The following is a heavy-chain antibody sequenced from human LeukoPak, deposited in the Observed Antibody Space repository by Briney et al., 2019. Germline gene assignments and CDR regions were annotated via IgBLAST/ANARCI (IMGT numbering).Heavy chain of an antibody. J-gene: IGHJ4*02. CDR3: ARSYYGSGSYYSFRY. V-gene: IGHV4-59*01. CDR1: GGSFSTYY. CDR2: VYYTGST. Sequence: SEALSLTCTVSGGSFSTYYWSWIRQPPGEGLEWIGYVYYTGSTNYNPSLKSRVTISVDTSKNQFSLKVSSVTAADTAVYYCARSYYGSGSYYSFRYWGQGTLVTVSS. D-gene: IGHD3-10*01.